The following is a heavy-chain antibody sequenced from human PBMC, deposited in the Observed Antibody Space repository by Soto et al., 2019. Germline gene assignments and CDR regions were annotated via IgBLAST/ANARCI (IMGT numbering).Heavy chain of an antibody. CDR2: ISTFNGEI. CDR3: ARDVGYCSSSTCLIDH. Sequence: ASVKVSCKASGYTFNTYGISWVRQAPGQGLEWMGWISTFNGEIRYAQKFQARVTVTTDTSTTTGYMELRSLRSDDTAVYYCARDVGYCSSSTCLIDHWGQGTLVTVSS. CDR1: GYTFNTYG. D-gene: IGHD2-2*01. V-gene: IGHV1-18*01. J-gene: IGHJ4*02.